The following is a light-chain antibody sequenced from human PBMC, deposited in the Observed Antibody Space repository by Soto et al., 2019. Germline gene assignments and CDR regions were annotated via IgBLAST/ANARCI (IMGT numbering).Light chain of an antibody. V-gene: IGKV3-11*01. Sequence: EIALTQAPATLSLSPGERATLSCRASQSVSSYLAWYQQKPGQAPRLLIYDASNRATGIPARFSGSGSGTDFTLTISSLEPEDFGVYYCQQRSNWPWTFAQGTKVDIK. CDR3: QQRSNWPWT. CDR2: DAS. J-gene: IGKJ1*01. CDR1: QSVSSY.